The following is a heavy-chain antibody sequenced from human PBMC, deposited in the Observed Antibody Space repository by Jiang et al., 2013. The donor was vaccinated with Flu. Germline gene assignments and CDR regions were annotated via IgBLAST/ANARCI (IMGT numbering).Heavy chain of an antibody. CDR1: GGSISSYY. J-gene: IGHJ4*02. CDR2: IHNTEST. Sequence: PGLVKPSETLSLICTVSGGSISSYYRSWIRQPPGKGLEWIGYIHNTESTNYNPSLKSRVTISVDTSKNQFSLKLSSVTAADTAVYYCARLVSGSSSWYLKSREYYFDYWGQGTLVTVSS. CDR3: ARLVSGSSSWYLKSREYYFDY. V-gene: IGHV4-4*08. D-gene: IGHD6-13*01.